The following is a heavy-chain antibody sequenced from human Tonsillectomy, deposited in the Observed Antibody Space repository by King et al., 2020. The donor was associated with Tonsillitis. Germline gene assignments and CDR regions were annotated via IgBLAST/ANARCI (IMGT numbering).Heavy chain of an antibody. Sequence: VQLVESGGGLVQPGGSLRLSCAASGFTFSSYAMSWVRQAPGKGLEWVSAISGSGGSTYYADSVKGRFTISRDNSKNTLYLQMNSLRAEDTAVYYCAKADPYYYDSSPPYDAFDIWGQGTMVTVSS. CDR1: GFTFSSYA. D-gene: IGHD3-22*01. CDR3: AKADPYYYDSSPPYDAFDI. CDR2: ISGSGGST. V-gene: IGHV3-23*04. J-gene: IGHJ3*02.